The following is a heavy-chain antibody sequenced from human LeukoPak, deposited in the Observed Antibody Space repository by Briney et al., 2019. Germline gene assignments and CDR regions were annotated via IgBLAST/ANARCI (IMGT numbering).Heavy chain of an antibody. CDR2: IIPIFGTA. V-gene: IGHV1-69*05. D-gene: IGHD2-2*01. Sequence: ASVKVSCKASGGTFSSYAISWVRQAPGQGLEWMGGIIPIFGTANYAQKFQGRVTITTDESTSTAYMELSSLRSEDTAVYYCATSVVPAAMYSLDYWGQGTLVTVSS. J-gene: IGHJ4*02. CDR3: ATSVVPAAMYSLDY. CDR1: GGTFSSYA.